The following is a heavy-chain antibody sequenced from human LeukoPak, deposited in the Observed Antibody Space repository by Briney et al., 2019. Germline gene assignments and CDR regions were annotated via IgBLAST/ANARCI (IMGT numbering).Heavy chain of an antibody. D-gene: IGHD5-18*01. CDR3: ARDNPFQDVDTAMVIAYYYMDV. CDR2: INPNSGGT. J-gene: IGHJ6*03. Sequence: AASVKVSCKASGYTFTGYYMHWVRQAPGQGLEWMGWINPNSGGTNYAQKFQGRVTMTRDTSISTAYMELSRLRSDDTAVYYCARDNPFQDVDTAMVIAYYYMDVWGKGTTVTVSS. V-gene: IGHV1-2*02. CDR1: GYTFTGYY.